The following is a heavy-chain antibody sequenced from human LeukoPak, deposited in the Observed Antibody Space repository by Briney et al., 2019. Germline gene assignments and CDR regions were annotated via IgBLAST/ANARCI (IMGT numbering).Heavy chain of an antibody. Sequence: GASVKVSCKASGDTFANYGISWVRQAPGLGLEWMGWISGYNGKTNYAQKFQGRVTMTTDTSTRIAFMELRSLRSDDTAVYYCGRQVDTSMALPDYWGQGTLVTVSS. CDR3: GRQVDTSMALPDY. D-gene: IGHD5-18*01. CDR1: GDTFANYG. CDR2: ISGYNGKT. J-gene: IGHJ4*02. V-gene: IGHV1-18*01.